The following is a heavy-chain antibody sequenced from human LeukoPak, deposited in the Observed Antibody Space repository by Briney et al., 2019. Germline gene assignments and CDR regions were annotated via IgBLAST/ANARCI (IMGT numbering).Heavy chain of an antibody. J-gene: IGHJ5*02. Sequence: GRSLRLSCAASGFTFSNYGMHWVCQAPGKGLEWVAVISYDGSNKYYADSVKGRFTISRDNSKNTLYLQMNSLRAEDTAVYYCAKEYSSSWFDPWGQGTLVTVSS. V-gene: IGHV3-30*18. CDR3: AKEYSSSWFDP. CDR2: ISYDGSNK. D-gene: IGHD6-13*01. CDR1: GFTFSNYG.